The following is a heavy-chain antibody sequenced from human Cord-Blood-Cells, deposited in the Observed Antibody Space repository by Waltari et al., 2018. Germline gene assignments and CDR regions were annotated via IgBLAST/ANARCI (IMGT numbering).Heavy chain of an antibody. J-gene: IGHJ4*02. D-gene: IGHD3-3*01. CDR3: ARDRDFWSGYFDY. V-gene: IGHV1-2*02. CDR1: GYTFTGSY. CDR2: SNPNSGGT. Sequence: QVQLVQSGAEVKKPGASVKVSCKASGYTFTGSYMHGVRQAPGQGLEWMGGSNPNSGGTNYAQKFQGRVTMTRDTSSSTAYMELSRLRSDDTAVYYCARDRDFWSGYFDYWGQGTLVTVSS.